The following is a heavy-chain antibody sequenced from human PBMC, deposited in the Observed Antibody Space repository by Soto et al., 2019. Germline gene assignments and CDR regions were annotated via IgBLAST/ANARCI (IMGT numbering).Heavy chain of an antibody. CDR3: ARDLRSGYDTYFDY. J-gene: IGHJ4*02. CDR1: GYTFTGYY. Sequence: ASVNGSCKASGYTFTGYYMHWVRQAPGQGLECMGWINPNTGVTNYAQKFQGRVTMTRDTSISTAYMELSRLRSDDTAMYYCARDLRSGYDTYFDYWGQGTLVTVSS. D-gene: IGHD5-12*01. V-gene: IGHV1-2*02. CDR2: INPNTGVT.